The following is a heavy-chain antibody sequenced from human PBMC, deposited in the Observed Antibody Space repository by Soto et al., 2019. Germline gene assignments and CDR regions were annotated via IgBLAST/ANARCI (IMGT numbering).Heavy chain of an antibody. D-gene: IGHD2-15*01. Sequence: SETLSLTCTVSGGSISSYYWSWIRQPPGKGLEWIGYIYYSGSTNYNPSIKSRVTISVDTSKNQFSLKLSSVTAAYTAVYYCARLDFSGGSCYSDFSRYYMDVWGKGTTVTVSS. J-gene: IGHJ6*03. CDR1: GGSISSYY. CDR2: IYYSGST. CDR3: ARLDFSGGSCYSDFSRYYMDV. V-gene: IGHV4-59*08.